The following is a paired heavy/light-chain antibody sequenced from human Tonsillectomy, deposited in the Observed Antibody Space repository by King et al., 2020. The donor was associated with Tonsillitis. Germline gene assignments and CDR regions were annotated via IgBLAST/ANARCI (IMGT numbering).Light chain of an antibody. V-gene: IGLV2-14*01. J-gene: IGLJ3*02. CDR3: NSYAGSDTWV. CDR1: SSDVGGYNY. CDR2: DVS. Sequence: QSALTQPASVSGSPGQSITISCTGTSSDVGGYNYVSWYQQHPGKAPKLMIYDVSDRPSGVSNRFSGSKSGNTASLTISGLQAEDEADYYCNSYAGSDTWVFGGGTRVTVL.
Heavy chain of an antibody. V-gene: IGHV1-18*01. J-gene: IGHJ4*02. D-gene: IGHD2-15*01. CDR1: GYTFTSFG. Sequence: QVQLVQSGAEVKKPGASVKVSCKASGYTFTSFGISWVRQAPGQGLEWLGWISTYNHSTNYNLQGRVTMTTDTSTTTAYMELRSLRSDDTAVYYCARRGGLCRGLSCNEGYWGQGTLVTVSS. CDR2: ISTYNHST. CDR3: ARRGGLCRGLSCNEGY.